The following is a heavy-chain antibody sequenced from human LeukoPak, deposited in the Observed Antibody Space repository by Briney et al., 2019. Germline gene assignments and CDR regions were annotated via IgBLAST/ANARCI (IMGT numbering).Heavy chain of an antibody. CDR3: AREYQLLGTVYNYFDP. Sequence: ASVKVSCKASGYTFTSYDINWVRQATGQGLEWMGWMNPNSGNTGYAQKFQGRVTMTRNTSISTAYMELTSLRSEDTAVYYCAREYQLLGTVYNYFDPWGREPWSPSPQ. J-gene: IGHJ5*02. CDR2: MNPNSGNT. V-gene: IGHV1-8*01. CDR1: GYTFTSYD. D-gene: IGHD2-2*01.